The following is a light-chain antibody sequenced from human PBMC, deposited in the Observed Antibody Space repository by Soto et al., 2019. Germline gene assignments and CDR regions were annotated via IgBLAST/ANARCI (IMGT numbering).Light chain of an antibody. Sequence: DIQMTQAPSTLSASVGNRVTFTCRASQSISGRLAWYQQKPGRAPKLLIFDASSVGSGVPSRFSGSGYGTEFTITISSLQPDDLATYYCQQYNDYSPYTFGQGTKLEI. CDR1: QSISGR. CDR2: DAS. CDR3: QQYNDYSPYT. J-gene: IGKJ2*01. V-gene: IGKV1-5*01.